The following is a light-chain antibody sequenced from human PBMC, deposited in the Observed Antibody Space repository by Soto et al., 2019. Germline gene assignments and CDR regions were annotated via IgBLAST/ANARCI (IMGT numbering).Light chain of an antibody. CDR1: QSISSY. CDR3: QQYNSYRA. Sequence: DIQMTQSPSSLSASVGDRVTITCRASQSISSYLNWYQQKPGKAPKLLISKASSLESGVPSRFSGSGSGTEFTLTINSLQPDDFATYYCQQYNSYRAFGQGTKVDI. CDR2: KAS. J-gene: IGKJ1*01. V-gene: IGKV1-5*03.